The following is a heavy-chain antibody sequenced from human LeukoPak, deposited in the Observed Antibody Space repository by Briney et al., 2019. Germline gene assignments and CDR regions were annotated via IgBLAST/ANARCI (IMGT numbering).Heavy chain of an antibody. CDR2: IYCSSST. J-gene: IGHJ4*02. Sequence: SETLSLTCTVSGDTISSCIYYWGSIRQPPGKGLEWIGSIYCSSSTYSNPSLKSRVTISVDTSKNQFSLKLSSMTAADTAVYYCSRIKDHSVPIAQIDYWGQGPLVSVSS. CDR1: GDTISSCIYY. V-gene: IGHV4-39*01. D-gene: IGHD2-15*01. CDR3: SRIKDHSVPIAQIDY.